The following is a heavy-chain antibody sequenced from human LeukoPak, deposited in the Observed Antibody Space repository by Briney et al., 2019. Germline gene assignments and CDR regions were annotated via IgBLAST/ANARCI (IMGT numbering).Heavy chain of an antibody. CDR1: VFTDSSNY. CDR3: ARGTDFDY. V-gene: IGHV3-66*01. J-gene: IGHJ4*02. CDR2: SYSGGST. Sequence: GGSLRLSCAASVFTDSSNYMNWVRQARGKGLEWVSVSYSGGSTYYADSVKGRFTISRDNSKNTLYLQMNSLRAEDTAVYYCARGTDFDYWGQGTLVTVSS.